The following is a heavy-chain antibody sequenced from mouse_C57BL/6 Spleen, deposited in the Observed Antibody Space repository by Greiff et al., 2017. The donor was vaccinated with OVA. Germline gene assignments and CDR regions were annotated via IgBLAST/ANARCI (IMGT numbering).Heavy chain of an antibody. V-gene: IGHV3-6*01. CDR3: ARGYYDYDYFDY. D-gene: IGHD2-4*01. CDR1: GYSITSGYY. J-gene: IGHJ2*01. Sequence: EVQLLESGPGLVKPSQSLSLTCSVTGYSITSGYYWNWIRQFPGNKLEWMGYISYDGSNNYNPSLKNRISITRDTSKNQFFLKLNSVTTEDTATYYCARGYYDYDYFDYWGQGTTLTVSS. CDR2: ISYDGSN.